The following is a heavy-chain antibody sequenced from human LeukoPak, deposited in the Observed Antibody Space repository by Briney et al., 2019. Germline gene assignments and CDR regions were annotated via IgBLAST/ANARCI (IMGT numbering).Heavy chain of an antibody. CDR2: INSDGKTT. Sequence: GGSLRLSCAASGFTFSDYSMNWVRQAPGKGLEDLSYINSDGKTTWYADSVKGRFTASRDNAKNSLYLQMNSLRVEDTAVYYCARTGYCSGATCFYYYSYYMDVWGKGTTVTVSS. CDR3: ARTGYCSGATCFYYYSYYMDV. V-gene: IGHV3-48*01. CDR1: GFTFSDYS. D-gene: IGHD2-15*01. J-gene: IGHJ6*03.